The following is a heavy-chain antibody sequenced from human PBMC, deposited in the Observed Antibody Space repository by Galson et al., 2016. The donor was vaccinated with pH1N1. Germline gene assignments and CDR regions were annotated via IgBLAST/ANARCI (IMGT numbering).Heavy chain of an antibody. CDR3: ARDSEYSGHEGFH. V-gene: IGHV3-23*01. Sequence: SLRLSCAASEFTFNKYAMTWVRQAPGKGLEWVSAISGSGRDTYYADSVKGRFTISRDNSKDTVYLQMNSLRTEDTAVYYCARDSEYSGHEGFHWAQGTLVIVSS. D-gene: IGHD5-12*01. CDR1: EFTFNKYA. CDR2: ISGSGRDT. J-gene: IGHJ4*02.